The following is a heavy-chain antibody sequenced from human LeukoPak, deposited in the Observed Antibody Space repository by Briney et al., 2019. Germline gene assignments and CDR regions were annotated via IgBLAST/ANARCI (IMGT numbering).Heavy chain of an antibody. V-gene: IGHV3-74*01. Sequence: GGSLRLSCAASGFTFSSYWMHWVRQAPGKGLVWVSRINSDGSSTSYADSVKGRFTISRDNAKNTLYLQMNSLRAEDTAVYYCARDSSSYYYYYYMDVWGKGTTVTISS. D-gene: IGHD6-13*01. CDR2: INSDGSST. CDR3: ARDSSSYYYYYYMDV. J-gene: IGHJ6*03. CDR1: GFTFSSYW.